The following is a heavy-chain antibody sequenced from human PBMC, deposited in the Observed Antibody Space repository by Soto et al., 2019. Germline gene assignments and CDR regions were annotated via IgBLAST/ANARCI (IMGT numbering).Heavy chain of an antibody. CDR1: GFIFSDSA. V-gene: IGHV3-73*02. J-gene: IGHJ4*02. CDR2: IRSNAGSHAT. Sequence: EVQLVESGGGLVQPGGSLKLSCAASGFIFSDSAMHWVRQASGKGLEWVARIRSNAGSHATTYAASVTGRFSISRDDSKNTAYLQMNKLKTEDTAMYYCTRVGDTPFDYWGQGTLVTVSS. D-gene: IGHD1-26*01. CDR3: TRVGDTPFDY.